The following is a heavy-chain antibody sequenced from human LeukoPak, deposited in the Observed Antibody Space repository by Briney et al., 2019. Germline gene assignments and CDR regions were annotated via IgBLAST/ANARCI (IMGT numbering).Heavy chain of an antibody. CDR3: ARRAYSVPYAFEI. Sequence: SETLSLTCTVSGGSISSSLDFWGWIRQPPGKGLEWIGTLFYSGSTKYNPSLNSRANIYAVTSKSQFSLKMTSVTAADTAVYYCARRAYSVPYAFEIWGQGTMVTVS. D-gene: IGHD2-21*01. J-gene: IGHJ3*02. V-gene: IGHV4-39*01. CDR2: LFYSGST. CDR1: GGSISSSLDF.